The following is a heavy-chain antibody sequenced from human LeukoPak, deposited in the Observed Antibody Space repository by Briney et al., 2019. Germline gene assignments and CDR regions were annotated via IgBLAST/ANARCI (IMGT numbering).Heavy chain of an antibody. D-gene: IGHD3-22*01. CDR3: ARHRFRDSSGYYWRRSLFDY. J-gene: IGHJ4*02. CDR1: GGSISSYY. CDR2: IYTSGST. V-gene: IGHV4-4*07. Sequence: PSETLSLTCTVSGGSISSYYWSWIRQPAGKGLEWIGRIYTSGSTNYNPSLKSRVTISVDTSKNQFSLKLSSVTAADTAVYYCARHRFRDSSGYYWRRSLFDYWGQGTLVTVSS.